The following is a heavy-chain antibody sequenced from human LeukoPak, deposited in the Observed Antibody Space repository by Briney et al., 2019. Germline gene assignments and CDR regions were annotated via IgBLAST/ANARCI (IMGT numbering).Heavy chain of an antibody. Sequence: PSETLSLTCAVYGGSFSGYYWTWIRQPPGEGLEWIGEIHYSGSATYNPSLKSRVTISVDTSENQFSLKMNSVTAADTAVYYCARGQWFRAFWSRGTPVTVSS. CDR2: IHYSGSA. J-gene: IGHJ4*02. D-gene: IGHD3-10*01. CDR1: GGSFSGYY. CDR3: ARGQWFRAF. V-gene: IGHV4-34*01.